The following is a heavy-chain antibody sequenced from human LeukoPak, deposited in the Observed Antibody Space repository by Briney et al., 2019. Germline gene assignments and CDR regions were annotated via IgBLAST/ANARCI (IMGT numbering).Heavy chain of an antibody. CDR1: GFTFSSYW. V-gene: IGHV3-74*03. CDR2: IKSDGSIT. J-gene: IGHJ4*02. Sequence: PGGSLRLSCAASGFTFSSYWMHWVRQAPGKGLVWVSRIKSDGSITEYADSVKGRFTISRDNAKNTLLLQMNSLRAEDTAVYYCEKDPGDYWGQGTLVSVSS. D-gene: IGHD3-10*01. CDR3: EKDPGDY.